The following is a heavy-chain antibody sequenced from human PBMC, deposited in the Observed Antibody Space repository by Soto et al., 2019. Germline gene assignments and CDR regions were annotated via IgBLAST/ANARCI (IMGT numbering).Heavy chain of an antibody. CDR2: ISRSGTTI. D-gene: IGHD3-22*01. CDR3: ARGPSSGFYYFDY. CDR1: GFTLRSYE. V-gene: IGHV3-48*03. Sequence: GSLRLSCAASGFTLRSYEMSWVRRAPGKGLEWVSYISRSGTTIYYADSVKGRFTISRDNAKNSLYLQMNGLRVEDTAVYYCARGPSSGFYYFDYWGQRTLVTVSS. J-gene: IGHJ4*02.